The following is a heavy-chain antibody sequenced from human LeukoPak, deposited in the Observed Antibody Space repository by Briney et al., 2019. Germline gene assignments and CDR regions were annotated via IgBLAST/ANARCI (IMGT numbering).Heavy chain of an antibody. J-gene: IGHJ6*03. D-gene: IGHD3-22*01. CDR1: GFTLDVYA. V-gene: IGHV3-9*01. CDR3: ATEGKKYYYDRSGAHYYYYYIDV. CDR2: NSWNRGSI. Sequence: SLRLSCAASGFTLDVYATHGVRHAPGRGGECGSGNSWNRGSIGNAGSVRGRFTISRDNAKNSLYLQMNSLRAEDTALYYCATEGKKYYYDRSGAHYYYYYIDVWGKGTTVTISS.